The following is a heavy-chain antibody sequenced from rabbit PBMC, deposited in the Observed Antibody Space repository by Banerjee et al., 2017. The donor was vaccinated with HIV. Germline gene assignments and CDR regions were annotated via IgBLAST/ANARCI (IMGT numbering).Heavy chain of an antibody. CDR2: INTSSGST. J-gene: IGHJ4*01. D-gene: IGHD7-1*01. CDR3: ARDRDTGTVYYFDL. V-gene: IGHV1S45*01. CDR1: GFSFRNKYV. Sequence: QEQLVESGGDLVKPEGSLTLTCTASGFSFRNKYVMCWVRQAPGKGLEWIACINTSSGSTVYATWAKGRFTISRTSSTTVALQMTSLTAADTATYFCARDRDTGTVYYFDLWGPGTLVTVS.